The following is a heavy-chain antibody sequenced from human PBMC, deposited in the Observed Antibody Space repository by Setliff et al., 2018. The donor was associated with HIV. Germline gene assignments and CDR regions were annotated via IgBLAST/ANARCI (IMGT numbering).Heavy chain of an antibody. V-gene: IGHV3-21*01. CDR3: AKAGAVIIDQRLDS. Sequence: PGGSLRLSCAGSGFNFNNYNMNWVRQAPGKGLEWVSSISRDDRYIYYADTVKGRFTISRDNAKKTLDLQLNSLRVEDTAVYYCAKAGAVIIDQRLDSWGQGTLVTVSS. CDR1: GFNFNNYN. CDR2: ISRDDRYI. J-gene: IGHJ4*02. D-gene: IGHD1-26*01.